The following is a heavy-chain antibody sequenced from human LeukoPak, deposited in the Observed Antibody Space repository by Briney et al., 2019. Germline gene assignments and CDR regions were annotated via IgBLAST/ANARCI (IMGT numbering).Heavy chain of an antibody. CDR1: GGSFSGYY. CDR3: ARHRRWLQFARGFDY. Sequence: PSEILSLTCAVYGGSFSGYYWSWIRQPPGKGLEWIGEINHSGSTNYNPSLKSRVTISVDTSKNQFSLKLSSVTAADTAVYYCARHRRWLQFARGFDYWGQGTLVTVSS. J-gene: IGHJ4*02. CDR2: INHSGST. D-gene: IGHD5-24*01. V-gene: IGHV4-34*01.